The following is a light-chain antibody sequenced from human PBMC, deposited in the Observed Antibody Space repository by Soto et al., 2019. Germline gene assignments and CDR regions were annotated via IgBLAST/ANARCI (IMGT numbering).Light chain of an antibody. CDR1: QSISSW. CDR2: KAS. J-gene: IGKJ1*01. Sequence: DIQMTQSPSTLSASVGDRVTITCRASQSISSWLAWYQQKPGKAPKLLIYKASSLESGVPSRFSGSGSGTEFTLTISSLQPDAFATYYCQHYNSYPWTFGQGTKVEIK. CDR3: QHYNSYPWT. V-gene: IGKV1-5*03.